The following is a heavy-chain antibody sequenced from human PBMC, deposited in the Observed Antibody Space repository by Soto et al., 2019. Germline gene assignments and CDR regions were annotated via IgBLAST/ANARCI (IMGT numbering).Heavy chain of an antibody. J-gene: IGHJ6*02. CDR3: AREKVAAAGTGPEDYYYYGMDV. CDR2: IIPIFGTA. CDR1: GGTFSSYA. D-gene: IGHD6-13*01. Sequence: QVQLVQSGAEVKKPGSSVKVSCKASGGTFSSYAISWVRQAPGQGLEWMGGIIPIFGTANYAQKFQGRVTINADESTSTAYMELSSLRSEDTAVYYCAREKVAAAGTGPEDYYYYGMDVWGQGTTVTVSS. V-gene: IGHV1-69*01.